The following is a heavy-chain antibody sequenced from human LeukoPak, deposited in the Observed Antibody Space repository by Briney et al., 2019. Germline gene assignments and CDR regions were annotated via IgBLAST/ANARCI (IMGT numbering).Heavy chain of an antibody. V-gene: IGHV3-53*01. J-gene: IGHJ6*02. D-gene: IGHD1-26*01. CDR1: GFTVSSNY. CDR3: ASGSYFYYYYGMDV. CDR2: IYSGGST. Sequence: GGSLRLSCAASGFTVSSNYMSWVRQAPGKGLEWVSVIYSGGSTYYAESVKGRFTISRDNSKNTLYLQMNSLRAEDTAVYYCASGSYFYYYYGMDVWGQGTTVTVSS.